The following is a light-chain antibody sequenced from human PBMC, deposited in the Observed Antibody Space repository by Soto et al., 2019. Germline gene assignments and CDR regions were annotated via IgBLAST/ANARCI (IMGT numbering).Light chain of an antibody. CDR2: IAS. J-gene: IGKJ4*01. CDR1: QDISTW. Sequence: DIQMTQSPSSVSASVGDRVTITCRASQDISTWLAWYQKKPGKAPNLLIYIASRLQSGVPARFSGSGSGTDFTLTISSLQPEDFATYYCQQGNSFPRTFGGGTTVEIK. CDR3: QQGNSFPRT. V-gene: IGKV1-12*01.